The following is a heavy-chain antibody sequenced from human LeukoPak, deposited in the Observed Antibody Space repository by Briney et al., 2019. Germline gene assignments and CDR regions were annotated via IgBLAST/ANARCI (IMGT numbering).Heavy chain of an antibody. J-gene: IGHJ6*03. V-gene: IGHV4-39*01. CDR1: GGSISSTNYY. Sequence: PSETLSLTCTVSGGSISSTNYYWGWIRQPPGKGLEWIGSIYYSGSTYYNSSLKSRVTISVDTSKNQFSLKLSSVTAADTAVYYCARHPGDYCDYMDVWGKGTTVTVSS. CDR3: ARHPGDYCDYMDV. D-gene: IGHD3-10*01. CDR2: IYYSGST.